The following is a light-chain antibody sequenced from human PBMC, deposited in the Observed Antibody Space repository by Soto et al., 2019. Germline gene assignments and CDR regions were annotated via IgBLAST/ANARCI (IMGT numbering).Light chain of an antibody. V-gene: IGLV2-11*01. CDR3: CSYAGTYTLV. Sequence: QSALTQPRSVSGSPGQSVTISCTGTSSDVGGYNYVSWYQQHPGNAPKLMIYDVSKRPSGVPDRFSGSKSANTASLTISGLQAEDEAEYYCCSYAGTYTLVFGGGTKLTVL. CDR2: DVS. J-gene: IGLJ2*01. CDR1: SSDVGGYNY.